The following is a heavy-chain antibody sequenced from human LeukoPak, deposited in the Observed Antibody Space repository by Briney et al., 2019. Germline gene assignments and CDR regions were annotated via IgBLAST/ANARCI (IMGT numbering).Heavy chain of an antibody. Sequence: SVKVSCKASGGTFSSYAISWVRQAPGQGLEWMGRIIPILGIANYAQKFQGRVTITADKSTSTAYMELSSLRSEDTAVYYCAREGDYDSSGYYTGGYFDYWGQGTLVTVSS. J-gene: IGHJ4*02. CDR2: IIPILGIA. V-gene: IGHV1-69*04. CDR3: AREGDYDSSGYYTGGYFDY. CDR1: GGTFSSYA. D-gene: IGHD3-22*01.